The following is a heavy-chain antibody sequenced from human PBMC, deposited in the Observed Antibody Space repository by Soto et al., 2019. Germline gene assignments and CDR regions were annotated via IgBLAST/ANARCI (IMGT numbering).Heavy chain of an antibody. CDR1: GFTFSSYA. CDR2: ISGSGNTT. D-gene: IGHD3-10*01. V-gene: IGHV3-23*01. CDR3: AKARGRTWYEDY. Sequence: EVQLLESGGGLVQPGGSLRPSCAATGFTFSSYAMTWVRQAPGKGLEWVSSISGSGNTTYYADSVKGRFTISRGSSKNTLYLQMNSLRPEDTAVYYCAKARGRTWYEDYWGQGTLVTVSS. J-gene: IGHJ4*02.